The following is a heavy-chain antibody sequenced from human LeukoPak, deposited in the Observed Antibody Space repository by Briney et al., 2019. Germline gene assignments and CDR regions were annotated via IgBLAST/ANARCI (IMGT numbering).Heavy chain of an antibody. Sequence: PGGSLRLSCAASGFTFSNYWMHWVRQAPGKGLVWVSRINTDGSRITYADSVKGRFTISRDNAMNTVYLQMNSLRAEDTAVYYCATDDSVYRIAAAGTNYWGRGTLVTVSS. D-gene: IGHD6-13*01. J-gene: IGHJ4*02. V-gene: IGHV3-74*01. CDR1: GFTFSNYW. CDR3: ATDDSVYRIAAAGTNY. CDR2: INTDGSRI.